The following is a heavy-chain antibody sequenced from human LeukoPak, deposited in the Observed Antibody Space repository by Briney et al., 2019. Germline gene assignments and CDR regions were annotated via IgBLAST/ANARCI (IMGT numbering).Heavy chain of an antibody. CDR2: TVGSGPDT. Sequence: GGSLRLSCAASGFTFTNYAMGWVRQTPGKGLEWVSATVGSGPDTYYADSVKGRFTVSRDNAKNSLYLHMNSLRAEDTAVYYCARGNYYYDSSGYYWFSRAEFTFYYYMDVWGKGTTVTVSS. D-gene: IGHD3-22*01. CDR3: ARGNYYYDSSGYYWFSRAEFTFYYYMDV. CDR1: GFTFTNYA. V-gene: IGHV3-23*01. J-gene: IGHJ6*03.